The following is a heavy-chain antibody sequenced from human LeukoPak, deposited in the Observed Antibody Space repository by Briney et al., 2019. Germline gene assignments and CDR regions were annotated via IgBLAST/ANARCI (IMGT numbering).Heavy chain of an antibody. Sequence: KHGESLKISCKGSGYSFTSYWIGWVRQVPGKGLEWMGIIYPGDSDTRYSPSFQGQVTISADKSISTAYLQWSSLKASDTAMYYCAKPHSYTSYYFDYWGQGTLVTVSS. D-gene: IGHD5-18*01. CDR2: IYPGDSDT. V-gene: IGHV5-51*01. CDR3: AKPHSYTSYYFDY. J-gene: IGHJ4*02. CDR1: GYSFTSYW.